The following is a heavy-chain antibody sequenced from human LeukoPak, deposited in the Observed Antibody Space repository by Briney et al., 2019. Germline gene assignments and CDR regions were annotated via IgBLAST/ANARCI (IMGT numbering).Heavy chain of an antibody. CDR2: TYYRSKWYN. Sequence: SQTLSLTCAISGDSVSSNSAAWNWIRQSPSRGLEWLGRTYYRSKWYNDYAVSVKSRITINPDTSKNQFSLQLNSVTPEDTAVYYCARGLLHYDFWGGRIYYFDYWGQGTLVTVSS. J-gene: IGHJ4*02. V-gene: IGHV6-1*01. D-gene: IGHD3-3*01. CDR1: GDSVSSNSAA. CDR3: ARGLLHYDFWGGRIYYFDY.